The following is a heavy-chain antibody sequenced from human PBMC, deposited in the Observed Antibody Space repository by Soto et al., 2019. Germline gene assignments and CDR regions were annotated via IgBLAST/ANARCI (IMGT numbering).Heavy chain of an antibody. Sequence: SETLSLTCTVSGGSISSSSYYWGWIRQPPGKGLEWIGSIYYSGSTYYNPSLKSRVTISVDTAKNQFSLKLSSVTAADTAVYYCARQGVGYCSGGSCYSDNWFDPWGQGTLVTVSS. J-gene: IGHJ5*02. CDR3: ARQGVGYCSGGSCYSDNWFDP. CDR1: GGSISSSSYY. D-gene: IGHD2-15*01. V-gene: IGHV4-39*07. CDR2: IYYSGST.